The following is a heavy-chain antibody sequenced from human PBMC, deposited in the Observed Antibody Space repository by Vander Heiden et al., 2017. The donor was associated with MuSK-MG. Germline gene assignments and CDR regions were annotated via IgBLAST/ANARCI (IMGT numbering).Heavy chain of an antibody. CDR1: GGTFSSYA. Sequence: QVQLVQSGAEVKKPGSSVKVSCKASGGTFSSYAISWVRQAPGQGLGWMGGIIPIFGTANYAQKFQGRVTITADKSTSTAYMELSSLRSEDTAVYYCARDSAYSSSWERAGWFDPWGQGTLVTVSS. CDR2: IIPIFGTA. CDR3: ARDSAYSSSWERAGWFDP. J-gene: IGHJ5*02. V-gene: IGHV1-69*06. D-gene: IGHD6-13*01.